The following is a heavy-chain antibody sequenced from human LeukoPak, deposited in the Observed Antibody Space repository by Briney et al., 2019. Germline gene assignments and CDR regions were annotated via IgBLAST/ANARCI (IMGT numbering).Heavy chain of an antibody. Sequence: GGSLRLSCAASGFTFNTYALSWVRQAPGKGLEWVSAISGSGGATYYADSVKGRFTISRDNAKNSLYLQMNSLRAEDTAVYYCARSGIDSDYWGQGTLVTVSS. J-gene: IGHJ4*02. CDR1: GFTFNTYA. CDR3: ARSGIDSDY. D-gene: IGHD2-15*01. CDR2: ISGSGGAT. V-gene: IGHV3-23*01.